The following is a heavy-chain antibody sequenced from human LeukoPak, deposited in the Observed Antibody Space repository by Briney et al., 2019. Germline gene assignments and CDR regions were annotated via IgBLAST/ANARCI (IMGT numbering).Heavy chain of an antibody. Sequence: GGSLRLSCAASGFTFTSYTMHWVRQPPGQGLEWVAATSYDGGNRYYADYVKGRFTISRDNSNNTLCLQMKSLRPEGTAVYFCARKSLWFKYYDYWGQGIWVTVSS. CDR1: GFTFTSYT. V-gene: IGHV3-30*01. D-gene: IGHD2-21*01. CDR3: ARKSLWFKYYDY. CDR2: TSYDGGNR. J-gene: IGHJ4*02.